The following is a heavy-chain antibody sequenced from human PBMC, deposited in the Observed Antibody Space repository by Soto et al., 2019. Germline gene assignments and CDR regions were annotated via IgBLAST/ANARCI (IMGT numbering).Heavy chain of an antibody. D-gene: IGHD4-17*01. CDR2: ISNTGSAI. CDR3: ARGAFPYGDNVSRYFDP. CDR1: GFTFRSYE. J-gene: IGHJ5*02. V-gene: IGHV3-48*03. Sequence: GGSLRLSCAASGFTFRSYEMTWVRQAPGKGLELFSYISNTGSAIYYAESVKGRFTISRDNARSSLFLQMSSLRIEDTAVYYCARGAFPYGDNVSRYFDPWGRGTLVTVSS.